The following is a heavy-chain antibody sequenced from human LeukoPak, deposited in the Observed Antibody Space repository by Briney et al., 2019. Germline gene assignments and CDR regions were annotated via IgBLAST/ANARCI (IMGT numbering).Heavy chain of an antibody. D-gene: IGHD2-8*01. CDR2: INSGGSGT. V-gene: IGHV3-74*01. Sequence: GGSLRLSCAASGFNFASYWMHWVRQTPGKGLVWVSRINSGGSGTSYADSVEGRFTISRDNAKNSLYLQMNSLRAEDTAVYYCARFRYCTNGVCPYYFDYWGQGTLVTVSS. CDR3: ARFRYCTNGVCPYYFDY. J-gene: IGHJ4*02. CDR1: GFNFASYW.